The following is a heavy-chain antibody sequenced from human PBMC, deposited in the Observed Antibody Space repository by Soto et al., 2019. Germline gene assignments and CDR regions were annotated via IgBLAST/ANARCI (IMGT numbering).Heavy chain of an antibody. V-gene: IGHV3-7*01. CDR2: INQDGSEK. CDR1: GFTFSDYW. D-gene: IGHD1-26*01. CDR3: VRGIYSGSSY. Sequence: PAASLRRSCAPSGFTFSDYWMSWVRQAPGKGREWVANINQDGSEKYYMDSVKGRFTISRDNAKNSLHLQMNSLRADDTALFYCVRGIYSGSSYWGQGT. J-gene: IGHJ4*02.